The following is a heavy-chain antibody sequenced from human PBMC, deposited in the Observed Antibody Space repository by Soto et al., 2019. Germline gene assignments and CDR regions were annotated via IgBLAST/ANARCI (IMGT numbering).Heavy chain of an antibody. CDR2: ISSGSKTI. V-gene: IGHV3-48*02. CDR3: AREDILGVRSFDY. J-gene: IGHJ4*02. Sequence: PGGSLRLSCAASRFTFSGYSVNWVRQAPGKGLEWVSYISSGSKTIYYADSVKGRFTVSRDNAKNSQYLQMNSLRDEDTAVYYCAREDILGVRSFDYWGQGTVVTVSS. CDR1: RFTFSGYS. D-gene: IGHD3-9*01.